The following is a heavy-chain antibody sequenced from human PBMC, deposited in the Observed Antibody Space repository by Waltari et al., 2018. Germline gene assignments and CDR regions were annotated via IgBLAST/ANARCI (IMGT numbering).Heavy chain of an antibody. CDR3: ARESYPPYCYMGV. V-gene: IGHV1-69*11. D-gene: IGHD3-16*02. CDR2: IIPIDGTT. CDR1: GGAVIDHP. J-gene: IGHJ6*03. Sequence: QVQLVQSGAEVKKPGSSVRVSCKAAGGAVIDHPIIWVRQAPGQGLVYMGKIIPIDGTTHYAQSFQGRVTITADDSTSTAYMELTSLTSEDTAVYYCARESYPPYCYMGVWGQGTTITVSS.